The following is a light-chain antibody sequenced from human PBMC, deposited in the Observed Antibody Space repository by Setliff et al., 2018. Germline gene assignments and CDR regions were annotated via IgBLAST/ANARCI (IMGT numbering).Light chain of an antibody. CDR3: LSYTSETTHAL. Sequence: SALTQPAAVSGSPGQSITISCAGSSSDVGGYNYVSWYQQHPGKAPKLMIYEVTKRPSGVSDRFSGSKSGNTASLTISGLQAGDEADYYCLSYTSETTHALFAGGTQLTVL. CDR1: SSDVGGYNY. J-gene: IGLJ2*01. CDR2: EVT. V-gene: IGLV2-14*03.